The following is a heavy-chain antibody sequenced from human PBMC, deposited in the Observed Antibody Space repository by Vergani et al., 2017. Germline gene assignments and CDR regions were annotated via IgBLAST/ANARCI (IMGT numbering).Heavy chain of an antibody. CDR1: GFSFSSFG. J-gene: IGHJ6*03. V-gene: IGHV3-33*01. CDR3: ARDRGCAHGVCYMTYYYYMDV. Sequence: QVQLVESGGGVVQPGRSLRLSCAASGFSFSSFGFHWVRQAPGKGLEWVAFIHYDGSHEYYIDSVKGRFTISRDNSKNTLILQMNGLRAEDTAVYYCARDRGCAHGVCYMTYYYYMDVWGKGTAVTVSS. D-gene: IGHD2-8*01. CDR2: IHYDGSHE.